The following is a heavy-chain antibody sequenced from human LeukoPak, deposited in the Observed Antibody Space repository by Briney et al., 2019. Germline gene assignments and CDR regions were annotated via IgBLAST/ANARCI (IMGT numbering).Heavy chain of an antibody. D-gene: IGHD5-12*01. CDR2: MKSKTDGATS. V-gene: IGHV3-15*01. J-gene: IGHJ4*02. CDR1: GFTFVNAW. CDR3: TTSTWLEN. Sequence: PGGSLRLSCAASGFTFVNAWMSWVRQAPGKGLEWVGRMKSKTDGATSDYAAPVKGRFTISRDDSKKTLYLQMNSLKTEDTGVYYCTTSTWLENWGQGALVTASS.